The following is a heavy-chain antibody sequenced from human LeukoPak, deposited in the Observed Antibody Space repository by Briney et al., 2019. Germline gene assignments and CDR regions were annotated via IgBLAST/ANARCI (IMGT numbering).Heavy chain of an antibody. J-gene: IGHJ4*02. CDR3: ARQKILDDNYDSSGYYVDQ. D-gene: IGHD3-22*01. V-gene: IGHV4-39*01. CDR1: NASVISSSYY. Sequence: SETLSLTCSVSNASVISSSYYWGWIRQPPGKGLEWIGSIYYRGRTYYNPSLKIRVTISADTSKNQFSLNLNSVTASDTAVYYCARQKILDDNYDSSGYYVDQWGQGSLVTVSS. CDR2: IYYRGRT.